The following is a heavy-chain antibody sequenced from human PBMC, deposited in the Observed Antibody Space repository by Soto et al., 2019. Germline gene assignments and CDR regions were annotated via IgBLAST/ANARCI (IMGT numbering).Heavy chain of an antibody. CDR1: GYSFTSYW. CDR3: ARIEMATISTAAFDI. D-gene: IGHD5-12*01. J-gene: IGHJ3*02. V-gene: IGHV5-51*01. Sequence: GESLKISCKGSGYSFTSYWIGWVRQMPGKGLEWMGIIYPGDSDTRYSLSFQGQVTISADKSISAAYLQWSSLKASDTAMYYCARIEMATISTAAFDIWGQGTMVTVSS. CDR2: IYPGDSDT.